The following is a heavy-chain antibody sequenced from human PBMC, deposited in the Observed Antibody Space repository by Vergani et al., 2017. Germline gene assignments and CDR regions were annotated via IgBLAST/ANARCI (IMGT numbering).Heavy chain of an antibody. CDR2: IHNSGTG. CDR1: GDSIISRSYY. J-gene: IGHJ2*01. D-gene: IGHD3-16*01. Sequence: QMQLQESGPGLVKASETLSLTCTVSGDSIISRSYYWGWIRQPPGKGLEWIGSIHNSGTGDSSSSLKSRVTISADTSKNKFSLRLTSVTAADTAVYYCASGKYYSDSTSHFRGRYFDVWGRGTLVTVPS. CDR3: ASGKYYSDSTSHFRGRYFDV. V-gene: IGHV4-39*01.